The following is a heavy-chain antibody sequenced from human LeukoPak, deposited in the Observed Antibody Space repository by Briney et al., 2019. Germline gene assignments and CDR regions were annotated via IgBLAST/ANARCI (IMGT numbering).Heavy chain of an antibody. D-gene: IGHD3-16*01. CDR1: GYKFTNYW. CDR3: ARGGNYDYYYYFMDV. J-gene: IGHJ6*03. Sequence: GESLKISCQGSGYKFTNYWIAWVRQMPEKGLEWMGSIYPDDSDTRYSPSFQGQVIISADRSSSSAYLQWSSLKASDTAMYFCARGGNYDYYYYFMDVWGKGTTVTVSS. V-gene: IGHV5-51*01. CDR2: IYPDDSDT.